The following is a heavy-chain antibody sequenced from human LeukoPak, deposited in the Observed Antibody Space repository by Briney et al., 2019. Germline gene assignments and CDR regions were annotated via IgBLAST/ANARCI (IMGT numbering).Heavy chain of an antibody. CDR1: GYTFTSYG. J-gene: IGHJ4*02. CDR3: ARSALWFGGNYFDY. V-gene: IGHV1-18*01. CDR2: ISAYNGNT. Sequence: EASVKVFCKASGYTFTSYGISWVRQAPGQGLEWMGWISAYNGNTNYAQKLQGRVTMTTDTSTSTAYMELRSLRSDDTAVYYCARSALWFGGNYFDYWGQGTLVTVSS. D-gene: IGHD3-10*01.